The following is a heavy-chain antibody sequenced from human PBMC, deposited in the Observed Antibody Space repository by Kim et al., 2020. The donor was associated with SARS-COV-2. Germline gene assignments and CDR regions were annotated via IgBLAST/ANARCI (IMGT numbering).Heavy chain of an antibody. Sequence: GGSLRLSCAASGFTFSSYEMSWVRQAPGKGLEWVSYISSSGSTIYYADSVKGRFTISRDNAKNSLYLQMNSLRAEDTAVYYCASPGESSGIAAAGADYWGQGTLVTVSS. D-gene: IGHD6-13*01. CDR2: ISSSGSTI. J-gene: IGHJ4*02. CDR1: GFTFSSYE. V-gene: IGHV3-48*03. CDR3: ASPGESSGIAAAGADY.